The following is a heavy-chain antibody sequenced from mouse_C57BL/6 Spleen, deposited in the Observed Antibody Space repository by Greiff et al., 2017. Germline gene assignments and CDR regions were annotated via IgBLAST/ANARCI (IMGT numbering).Heavy chain of an antibody. CDR2: INPGSGGT. Sequence: QVQLQQSGAELVRPGTSVKVSCKASGYAFTNYLIEWVKQRPGQGLEWIGVINPGSGGTNYNEKFKGKATLTADKSSSTAYMQLSSLTSEDSAVXFCARDYGMRDYWGQGTSVTVSS. CDR1: GYAFTNYL. CDR3: ARDYGMRDY. D-gene: IGHD1-1*01. J-gene: IGHJ4*01. V-gene: IGHV1-54*01.